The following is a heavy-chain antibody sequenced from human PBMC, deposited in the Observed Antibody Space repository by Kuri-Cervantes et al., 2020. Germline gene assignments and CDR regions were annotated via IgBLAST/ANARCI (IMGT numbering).Heavy chain of an antibody. CDR3: AKALWEGDGMDV. CDR2: ISYDGSNK. CDR1: GFTFSSYG. D-gene: IGHD1-26*01. Sequence: GGSLRLSCAASGFTFSSYGMHWVRQAPGKGLEWVAVISYDGSNKYYADSVKGRFTISRDNSKNTLYLQMNSLRAEDTALYYCAKALWEGDGMDVWGQGTTVTVSS. V-gene: IGHV3-30*18. J-gene: IGHJ6*02.